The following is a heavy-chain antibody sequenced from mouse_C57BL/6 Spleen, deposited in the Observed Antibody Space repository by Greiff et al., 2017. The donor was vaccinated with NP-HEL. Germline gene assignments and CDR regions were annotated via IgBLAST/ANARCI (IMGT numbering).Heavy chain of an antibody. V-gene: IGHV1-76*01. J-gene: IGHJ3*01. Sequence: QVQLQQSGAELVRPGASVKLSCKASGYTFTDYYINWVKPRPGQGLEWIARIYPGSGNTYYNEKFKGKATLTAEKSSSTAYMQLSSLTSEDSAVYFCARSYPSRSDGFAYWGQGTLVTVSA. CDR2: IYPGSGNT. CDR3: ARSYPSRSDGFAY. CDR1: GYTFTDYY. D-gene: IGHD1-1*01.